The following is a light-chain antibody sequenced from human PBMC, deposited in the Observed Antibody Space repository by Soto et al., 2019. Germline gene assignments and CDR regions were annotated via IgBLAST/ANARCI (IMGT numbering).Light chain of an antibody. CDR1: TSNIGTNT. CDR2: RNN. V-gene: IGLV1-44*01. J-gene: IGLJ3*02. CDR3: AGWVDSLNGPV. Sequence: QAVVTQPPSASGTPGQSVTISCSGSTSNIGTNTVSWYQQLPGTAPKLLISRNNQRPSGVPDRFSGSKSGASGSLAISGLQSEDEAYDYFAGWVDSLNGPVFGGGTKLTVL.